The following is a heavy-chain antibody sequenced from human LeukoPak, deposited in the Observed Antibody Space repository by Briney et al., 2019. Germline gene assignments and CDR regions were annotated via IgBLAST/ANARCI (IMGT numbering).Heavy chain of an antibody. D-gene: IGHD4-23*01. CDR3: ARSHGGNYFDS. J-gene: IGHJ4*02. CDR1: GFTLCTSA. Sequence: GGSLRLSCAASGFTLCTSATSGVPQAPGRGLEWVSVITASGATTFYADSVEGRLTISRDNAKNSLYLQMNSLRDDDKAVYYCARSHGGNYFDSWGQGTLVTVSS. CDR2: ITASGATT. V-gene: IGHV3-23*01.